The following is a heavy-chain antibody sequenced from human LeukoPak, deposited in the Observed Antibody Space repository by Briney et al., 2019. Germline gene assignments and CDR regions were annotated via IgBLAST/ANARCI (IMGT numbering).Heavy chain of an antibody. CDR1: GGSISSSSYY. CDR3: ARRPGYSRIDY. J-gene: IGHJ4*02. CDR2: IYYSGST. Sequence: PSETLSLTCTVSGGSISSSSYYWGWIRQPPGKGLEWIGSIYYSGSTYYNPSLKSRVTISVDTSKNQFSLMLSSVSAADTAVYYCARRPGYSRIDYWGQGTLVTVSS. V-gene: IGHV4-39*01. D-gene: IGHD6-13*01.